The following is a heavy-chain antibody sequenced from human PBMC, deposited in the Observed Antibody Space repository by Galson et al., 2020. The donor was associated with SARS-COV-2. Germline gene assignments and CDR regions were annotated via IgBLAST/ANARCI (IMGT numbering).Heavy chain of an antibody. D-gene: IGHD3-10*01. V-gene: IGHV4-61*01. CDR3: ATERRSSGWVRTDYFNSGMDV. CDR2: IYNSGST. CDR1: GGSVSSNTYY. Sequence: SETLSLTCTVSGGSVSSNTYYWSWIRQPPGKGLEWIGYIYNSGSTNYNPFFKSRVTISVDTSKNQVSLKLRSVAAADTAVYYCATERRSSGWVRTDYFNSGMDVWGQGTTVTVSS. J-gene: IGHJ6*02.